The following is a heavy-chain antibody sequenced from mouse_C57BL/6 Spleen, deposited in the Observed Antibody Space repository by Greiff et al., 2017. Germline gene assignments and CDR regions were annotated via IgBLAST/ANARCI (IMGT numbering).Heavy chain of an antibody. CDR2: INPSTGGT. J-gene: IGHJ2*01. V-gene: IGHV1-42*01. D-gene: IGHD6-5*01. CDR3: ARWGPNYFDY. CDR1: GYSFTGYY. Sequence: VQLQQSGPELVKPGASVKISCQASGYSFTGYYMNWVKQSPEKSLEWIGEINPSTGGTTYNQKFKAKATLTVDKSSSTAYMQLKSLTSEDSAVYYCARWGPNYFDYWGQGTTLTVSS.